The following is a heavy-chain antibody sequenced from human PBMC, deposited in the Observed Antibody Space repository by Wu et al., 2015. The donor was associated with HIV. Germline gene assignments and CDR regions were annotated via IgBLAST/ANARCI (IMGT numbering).Heavy chain of an antibody. CDR1: GYTFTDNY. Sequence: QVQLVQSGAEMKKPGASVKVSCKTSGYTFTDNYIHWVRQAPGQGLEWMGGIIPIFGTANYAQKFQGRVTITTDESTSTAYMELSSLRSEDTAVYYCARGQAPRMYYFDYWGQGTLVTVSS. CDR2: IIPIFGTA. CDR3: ARGQAPRMYYFDY. J-gene: IGHJ4*02. V-gene: IGHV1-69*05.